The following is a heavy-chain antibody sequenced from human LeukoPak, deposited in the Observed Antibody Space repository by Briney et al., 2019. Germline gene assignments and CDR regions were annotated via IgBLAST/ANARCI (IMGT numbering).Heavy chain of an antibody. J-gene: IGHJ4*02. CDR1: GGSITSYY. Sequence: SETLSLTCTVSGGSITSYYWSWIRQPPGKGLEWLGYIYYIGSTNYNPSLKSRATISVDTSKNQFSLKLSSVTAADMAVYYCARLGGYSYYYDSSGYRLGELDYWGQGTLVTVSS. D-gene: IGHD3-22*01. CDR3: ARLGGYSYYYDSSGYRLGELDY. CDR2: IYYIGST. V-gene: IGHV4-59*01.